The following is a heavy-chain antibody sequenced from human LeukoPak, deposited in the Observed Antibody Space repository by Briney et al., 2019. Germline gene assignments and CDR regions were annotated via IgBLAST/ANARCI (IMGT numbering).Heavy chain of an antibody. CDR2: INPNSGGT. CDR3: ATSRFVSYSGGWYYRGRFDP. V-gene: IGHV1-2*02. Sequence: GASVKVSCKASGYTFTGYYMHWVRQAPGQGLEWMGWINPNSGGTNYAQKFQGRVTMTRDTSISTAYMELSRLRSDDTAVYYCATSRFVSYSGGWYYRGRFDPWGQGTLVTVSS. J-gene: IGHJ5*02. D-gene: IGHD6-19*01. CDR1: GYTFTGYY.